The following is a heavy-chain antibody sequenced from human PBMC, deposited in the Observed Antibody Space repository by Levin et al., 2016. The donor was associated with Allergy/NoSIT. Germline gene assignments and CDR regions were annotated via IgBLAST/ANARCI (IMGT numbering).Heavy chain of an antibody. CDR2: IYYSGST. D-gene: IGHD6-13*01. J-gene: IGHJ4*02. CDR3: ARVVKGLVPDY. Sequence: WIRQPPGKGLEWIGYIYYSGSTNYNPSLKSRVTISVDTSKNQFSLKLSSVTAADTAVYYCARVVKGLVPDYWGQGTLVTVSS. V-gene: IGHV4-59*01.